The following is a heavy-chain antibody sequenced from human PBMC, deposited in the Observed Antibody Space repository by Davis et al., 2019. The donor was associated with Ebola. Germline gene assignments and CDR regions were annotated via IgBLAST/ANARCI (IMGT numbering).Heavy chain of an antibody. CDR1: GFMFSRYG. CDR3: AKAGNGNQPFFDY. J-gene: IGHJ4*02. D-gene: IGHD1-14*01. Sequence: GESLKISCAASGFMFSRYGMSWVRQAPGKGLEWVSTVSGSGDRTYFADSVKGRFSVSRDNSKNTLILEMISLRADDTAVYYCAKAGNGNQPFFDYWGQGTLVTVSS. V-gene: IGHV3-23*01. CDR2: VSGSGDRT.